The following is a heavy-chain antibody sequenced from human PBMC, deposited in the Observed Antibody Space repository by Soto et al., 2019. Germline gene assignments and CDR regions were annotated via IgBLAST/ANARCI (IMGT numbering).Heavy chain of an antibody. Sequence: XXSLRLSFAASGFTFSSYAMRWVLQAPGKGLEWVSAISGSGGSTYYADSVKGRFTISRDNSKNTLYLQMNSLRAEDTAVYYCAKAPGVATIGGYYWGQGTLVTVSS. D-gene: IGHD5-12*01. V-gene: IGHV3-23*01. CDR1: GFTFSSYA. J-gene: IGHJ4*02. CDR2: ISGSGGST. CDR3: AKAPGVATIGGYY.